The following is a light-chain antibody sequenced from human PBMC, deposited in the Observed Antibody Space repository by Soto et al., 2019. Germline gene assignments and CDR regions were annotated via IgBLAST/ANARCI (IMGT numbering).Light chain of an antibody. J-gene: IGLJ2*01. CDR2: ENN. V-gene: IGLV1-47*01. Sequence: QSVLTQPPSVSGTPGQRVSISCSGSSSNIGSSDVYWYQQLPGTAPKLFIYENNRRPSGVPDRFFGSKSGTSASLAISGLRSEDEADYYCATWDDSLSGPVFGGGTKLTVL. CDR3: ATWDDSLSGPV. CDR1: SSNIGSSD.